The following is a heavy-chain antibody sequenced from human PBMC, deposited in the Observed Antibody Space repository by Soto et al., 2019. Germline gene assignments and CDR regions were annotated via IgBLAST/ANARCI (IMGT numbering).Heavy chain of an antibody. CDR2: ISAYNGNT. D-gene: IGHD2-2*01. CDR3: ARVDCSSTSCFGYYYYYMDV. Sequence: ASVKVSCKASGYTFTSYGISWVRQAPGQGLEWMGWISAYNGNTNYAQKLRGRVTMTTDTSTSTAYMELRSLRSDDTAVYYCARVDCSSTSCFGYYYYYMDVWGKGTTVTVSS. V-gene: IGHV1-18*01. CDR1: GYTFTSYG. J-gene: IGHJ6*03.